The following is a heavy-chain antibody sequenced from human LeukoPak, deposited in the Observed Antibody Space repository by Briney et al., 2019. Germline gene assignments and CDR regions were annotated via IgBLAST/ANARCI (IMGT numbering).Heavy chain of an antibody. V-gene: IGHV4-38-2*01. CDR2: IYHSGIT. J-gene: IGHJ4*02. Sequence: PSETLSLTCAVSGYSISSGYYWGWIRQSPGKGLEWIGNIYHSGITHYNPSLQSRITLSVDTSKNQFSLNLSSVTAADTAVYYSARFSTASSRPAYYWGQGTLVIVSS. D-gene: IGHD1-14*01. CDR3: ARFSTASSRPAYY. CDR1: GYSISSGYY.